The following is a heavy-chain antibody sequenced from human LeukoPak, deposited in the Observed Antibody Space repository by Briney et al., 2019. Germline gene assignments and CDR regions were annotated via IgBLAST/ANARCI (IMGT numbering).Heavy chain of an antibody. D-gene: IGHD2-15*01. Sequence: GGSLRLSCAASGFTFEHYGMSGGRQAPGGGGERGSNINRNGGNTAYADSVKGRFTISRDNAKNSLYLQMNSLRAEDTALYYCARDDSVVAAEFDYWGQGTLVTVSS. CDR1: GFTFEHYG. CDR2: INRNGGNT. CDR3: ARDDSVVAAEFDY. V-gene: IGHV3-20*04. J-gene: IGHJ4*02.